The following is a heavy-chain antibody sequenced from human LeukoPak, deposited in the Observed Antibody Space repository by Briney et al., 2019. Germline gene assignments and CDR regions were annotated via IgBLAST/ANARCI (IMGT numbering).Heavy chain of an antibody. Sequence: GGSLRLSCAASGFTFSSYAMSWLRQAPGKGLEGVSAISGSGGSTYYADSVKGRFTISRDNAKNSLYLQMNSLRAEDTAVYYCARDGSKHYYYMDVWGKGTTVTVSS. CDR3: ARDGSKHYYYMDV. J-gene: IGHJ6*03. V-gene: IGHV3-23*01. CDR1: GFTFSSYA. CDR2: ISGSGGST.